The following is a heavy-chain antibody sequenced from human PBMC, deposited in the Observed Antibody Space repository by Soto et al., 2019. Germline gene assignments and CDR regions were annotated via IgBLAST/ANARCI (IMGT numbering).Heavy chain of an antibody. D-gene: IGHD6-13*01. V-gene: IGHV5-51*01. CDR3: ARHARAAAGPKYFDY. Sequence: GESLKISCKGSGYSFTSYWIGWVRQMPGKGLEWMGIIYPSDSDTRYSPSFQGQVTISADKSISTAYLQWSSLKASDTAMYYCARHARAAAGPKYFDYWGQGTLVTVSS. CDR2: IYPSDSDT. CDR1: GYSFTSYW. J-gene: IGHJ4*02.